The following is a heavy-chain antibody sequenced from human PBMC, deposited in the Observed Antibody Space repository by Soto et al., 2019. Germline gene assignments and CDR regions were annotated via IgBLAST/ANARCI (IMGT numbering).Heavy chain of an antibody. CDR2: IIPIFGTA. J-gene: IGHJ6*02. CDR3: TRPSLAYCSSTSCYKGGDYYYGMVV. Sequence: QVQRVQSGAEVRKPGSSVKVSCKASGGTFSRHAISWVRQAPGQGLEWMGGIIPIFGTANYAQKFQGRVTITADECTSTAYMELSSLRSEDTAVYSCTRPSLAYCSSTSCYKGGDYYYGMVVWGQGTTVTVSS. V-gene: IGHV1-69*19. D-gene: IGHD2-2*02. CDR1: GGTFSRHA.